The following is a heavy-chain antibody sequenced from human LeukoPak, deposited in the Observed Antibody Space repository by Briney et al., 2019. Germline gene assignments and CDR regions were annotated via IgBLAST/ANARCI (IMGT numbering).Heavy chain of an antibody. CDR1: RFTFSDHY. D-gene: IGHD3-22*01. CDR3: PRVGDYYDTRGFSSDAFDI. J-gene: IGHJ3*02. Sequence: PRGSLRLSCAASRFTFSDHYMDWLRQAPGKGLEWVARIRTRAKGYTTQHAPSVRDRFSISRDDSTNSVYLQMNSLKTEDTAVYFCPRVGDYYDTRGFSSDAFDIWGLGTMVTVAS. V-gene: IGHV3-72*01. CDR2: IRTRAKGYTT.